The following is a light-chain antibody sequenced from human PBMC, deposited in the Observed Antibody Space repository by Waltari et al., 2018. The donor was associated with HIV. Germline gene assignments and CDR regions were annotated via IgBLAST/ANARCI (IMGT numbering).Light chain of an antibody. Sequence: QSALTQPASASGSPGQSVTISCTGPSSDVGGYDYVSWFQQHPEKPPKLILYEVTRRPSRVSNRFSGSKSGNTASLTIAGLQADDEATYFCSSYTDSSTFVFGAGTNVTVL. V-gene: IGLV2-14*01. CDR3: SSYTDSSTFV. CDR1: SSDVGGYDY. CDR2: EVT. J-gene: IGLJ1*01.